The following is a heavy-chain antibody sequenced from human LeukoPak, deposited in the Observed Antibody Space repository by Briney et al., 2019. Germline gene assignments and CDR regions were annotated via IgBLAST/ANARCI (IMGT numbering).Heavy chain of an antibody. CDR1: GGSISSYY. CDR3: ARGTYQLLPYYYYYGMDV. Sequence: PSETLSLNCTVSGGSISSYYWSWIRQPPGKGLEWIGYIYYSGSTNYNPSLKSRVTISVDTSKNQFSLKLSSVTAADTAVYYCARGTYQLLPYYYYYGMDVWGQGTTVTVSS. J-gene: IGHJ6*02. CDR2: IYYSGST. V-gene: IGHV4-59*01. D-gene: IGHD2-2*01.